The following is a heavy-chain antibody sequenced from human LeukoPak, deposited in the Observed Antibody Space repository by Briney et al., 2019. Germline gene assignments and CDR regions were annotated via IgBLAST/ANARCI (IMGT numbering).Heavy chain of an antibody. CDR1: GGTFSSYA. Sequence: SVKVSCKASGGTFSSYAISWVRQAPGQGLEWMGGIIPIFGTANYAQKSQGRVTITADESTSTAYMELSSLRSEDTAVYYCAETYYYDSSGYYHFDYWGQGTLVTVSS. D-gene: IGHD3-22*01. V-gene: IGHV1-69*13. CDR2: IIPIFGTA. J-gene: IGHJ4*02. CDR3: AETYYYDSSGYYHFDY.